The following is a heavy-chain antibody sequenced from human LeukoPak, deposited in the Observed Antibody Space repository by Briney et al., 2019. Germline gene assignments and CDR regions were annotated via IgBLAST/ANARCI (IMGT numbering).Heavy chain of an antibody. CDR1: GFTFSDYY. Sequence: GGSLRLSCAASGFTFSDYYMSWIRQAPGKGLEWVSYISSSGSTIYYADSVKGRFTISRDNSKNTLYLQMNSLRAEDTAVYYCAKSPVITVTLFDYWGQATLVTVSS. V-gene: IGHV3-11*01. J-gene: IGHJ4*02. D-gene: IGHD4-17*01. CDR3: AKSPVITVTLFDY. CDR2: ISSSGSTI.